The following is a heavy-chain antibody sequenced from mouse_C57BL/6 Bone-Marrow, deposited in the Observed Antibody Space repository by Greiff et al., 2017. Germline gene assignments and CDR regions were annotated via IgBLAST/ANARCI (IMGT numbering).Heavy chain of an antibody. CDR3: ANYYGNSGLDY. V-gene: IGHV1-64*01. CDR1: GYTFTSYW. D-gene: IGHD1-1*01. J-gene: IGHJ3*01. Sequence: QVQLQQPGAELVKPGASVKLSCKASGYTFTSYWMHWVKQRPGQGLEWIGMIHPNSGSTNYNEKFKGKATLTVDKSSSTAYMQLSSPTSEDSAVYYCANYYGNSGLDYWGQGTLGTVSA. CDR2: IHPNSGST.